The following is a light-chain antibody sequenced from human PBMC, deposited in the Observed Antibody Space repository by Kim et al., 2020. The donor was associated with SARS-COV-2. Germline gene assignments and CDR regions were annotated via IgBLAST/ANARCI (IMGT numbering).Light chain of an antibody. CDR2: AVS. CDR3: QQHYDHPRT. CDR1: QSISDD. J-gene: IGKJ1*01. Sequence: ASVGDRVTITCRTSQSISDDLVWFQEKPGQAPKRLIYAVSSLQSGVPSRFSGSGSGIEFTLTINNLQAEDFATYYCQQHYDHPRTFGQGTKVEIK. V-gene: IGKV1-17*02.